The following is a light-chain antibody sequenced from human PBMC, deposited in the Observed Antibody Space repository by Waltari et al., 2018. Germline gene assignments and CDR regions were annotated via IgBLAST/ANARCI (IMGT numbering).Light chain of an antibody. Sequence: EIVMTQSPATLSVSPGERATLSCRSSQSVSSNLAWYQQKPGKSPRLLIYGASTRATGSAARFSGSGSGTEFTLTISSLQSEDFALYYCQQYNDWPRTFGQGTKVEI. CDR2: GAS. CDR1: QSVSSN. CDR3: QQYNDWPRT. J-gene: IGKJ1*01. V-gene: IGKV3-15*01.